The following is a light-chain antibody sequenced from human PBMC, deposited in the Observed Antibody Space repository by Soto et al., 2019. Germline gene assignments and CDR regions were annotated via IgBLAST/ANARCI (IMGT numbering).Light chain of an antibody. CDR1: SSNIGAGYD. CDR2: DNR. Sequence: QSLLTHPPSLSGAPGQSVTISCTGSSSNIGAGYDVHWYQQLPGTAPKLLIYDNRNRPSGVPDRFSGSKSGTSASLAITGLQAEDEADYYCQSYDSSLSAYVFGTGTKVTVL. J-gene: IGLJ1*01. CDR3: QSYDSSLSAYV. V-gene: IGLV1-40*01.